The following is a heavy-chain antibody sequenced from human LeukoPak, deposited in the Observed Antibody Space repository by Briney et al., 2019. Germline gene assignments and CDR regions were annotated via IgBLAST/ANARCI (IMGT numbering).Heavy chain of an antibody. V-gene: IGHV4-59*08. CDR1: GGSISNYY. D-gene: IGHD6-19*01. J-gene: IGHJ4*02. CDR3: AKYGGSGWVIDY. Sequence: SETLSLTCTVSGGSISNYYWTWIRQPPGKGLEWIGYIYYTGATSYNPSLKSRVTISVDTPKNQFSLKLTSVTAADTAVYYCAKYGGSGWVIDYWGQGTLVTVSS. CDR2: IYYTGAT.